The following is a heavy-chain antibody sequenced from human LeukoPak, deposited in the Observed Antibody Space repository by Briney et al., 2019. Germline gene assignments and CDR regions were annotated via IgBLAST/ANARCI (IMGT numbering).Heavy chain of an antibody. D-gene: IGHD3-10*01. CDR3: ARDLAGSGSLSDY. Sequence: GGSLRLSCAASGFTFSSYAMHWVRQAPGKGLEWVAVISNDGRNKYYADSVKGRFTISRDNSKNTLNLQMNSLRAEDTAVYYCARDLAGSGSLSDYWGQGTLATVSS. V-gene: IGHV3-30*04. CDR2: ISNDGRNK. CDR1: GFTFSSYA. J-gene: IGHJ4*02.